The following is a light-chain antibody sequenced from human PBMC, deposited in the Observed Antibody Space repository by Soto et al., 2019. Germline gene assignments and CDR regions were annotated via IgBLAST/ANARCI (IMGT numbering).Light chain of an antibody. V-gene: IGKV3-20*01. CDR3: HHYGNSPPNT. J-gene: IGKJ2*01. CDR1: QSVSSNY. Sequence: EMVLTQSPGTLSLSPGERATLSCRASQSVSSNYLAWYQQRPGQAPRVLIYGASRRATDIPDRFRGSGSGTDCTLTISRLEPEDFAVYFCHHYGNSPPNTFGQGTKVEIK. CDR2: GAS.